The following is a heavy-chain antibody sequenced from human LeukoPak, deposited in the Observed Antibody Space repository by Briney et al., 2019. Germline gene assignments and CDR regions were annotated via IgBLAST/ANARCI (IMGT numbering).Heavy chain of an antibody. Sequence: SETLSLTCTVSGGSISSYYWSWIRQPPGKGLEWIGYIYYSGSTNYNPSLKSRVTISVDTSKNQFSLKLSSVTAADTAVYYCARGSPSSGSMTSDYWGQGTLVTVSS. CDR2: IYYSGST. CDR3: ARGSPSSGSMTSDY. V-gene: IGHV4-59*01. CDR1: GGSISSYY. D-gene: IGHD6-19*01. J-gene: IGHJ4*02.